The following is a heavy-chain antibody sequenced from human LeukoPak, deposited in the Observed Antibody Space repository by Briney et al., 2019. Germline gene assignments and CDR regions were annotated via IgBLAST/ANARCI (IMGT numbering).Heavy chain of an antibody. CDR3: AKDQSEMATISAFY. CDR1: GFTFDDYG. D-gene: IGHD5-24*01. Sequence: GGSLRLSCAASGFTFDDYGMSWVRQAPGKGLEWVSAISGSGVSTYYADSVKGRFTISRDNSKNTLYLQMNSLRAEDTAVYYCAKDQSEMATISAFYWGQGTLVTVSS. J-gene: IGHJ4*02. V-gene: IGHV3-23*01. CDR2: ISGSGVST.